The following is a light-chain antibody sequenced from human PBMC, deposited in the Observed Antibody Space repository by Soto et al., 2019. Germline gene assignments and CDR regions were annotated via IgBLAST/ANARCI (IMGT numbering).Light chain of an antibody. J-gene: IGKJ4*01. V-gene: IGKV3-15*01. Sequence: EIVLTQSPATLSVSPGERVTLSCGASQSVSSSLAWYQQKPGQAPRLLIYGASTRATGIPARFSGSGSGTEFTLTISSLQSEDFAVYYCQQYNNWPPLTFGGGTKVDIK. CDR1: QSVSSS. CDR2: GAS. CDR3: QQYNNWPPLT.